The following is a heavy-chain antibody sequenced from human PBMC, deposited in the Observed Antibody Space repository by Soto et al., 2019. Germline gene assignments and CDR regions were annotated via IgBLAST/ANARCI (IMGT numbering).Heavy chain of an antibody. CDR2: MNPNSGNT. CDR3: AKARYCTNGVCLFYFDY. D-gene: IGHD2-8*01. V-gene: IGHV1-8*01. Sequence: GASVKVSCKASGYTFTIYDINWVRQATGQGLEWMGWMNPNSGNTGYAQKFQGRVTMTRNTSISTAYMELSSLRSEDTAVYYCAKARYCTNGVCLFYFDYWGQGTLVTVSS. CDR1: GYTFTIYD. J-gene: IGHJ4*02.